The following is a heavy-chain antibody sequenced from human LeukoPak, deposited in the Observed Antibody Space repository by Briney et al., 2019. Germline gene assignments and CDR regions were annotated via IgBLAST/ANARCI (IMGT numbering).Heavy chain of an antibody. D-gene: IGHD6-13*01. V-gene: IGHV1-2*02. CDR2: IDPNSGGT. CDR1: GYTFTGYY. J-gene: IGHJ6*02. Sequence: ASVKVSCKASGYTFTGYYMHWVRQAPGQGLEWMGWIDPNSGGTNYAQKFQGRVTMTRDTSISTAYMELSRLRSDDTAVYYCARDREGAPAFAIAAAGTRYGMDVWGQGTTVTVSS. CDR3: ARDREGAPAFAIAAAGTRYGMDV.